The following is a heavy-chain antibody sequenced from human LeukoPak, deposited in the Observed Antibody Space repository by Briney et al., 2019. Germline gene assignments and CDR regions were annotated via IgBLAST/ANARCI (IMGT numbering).Heavy chain of an antibody. CDR2: THHESKWKN. CDR1: GDSVSSSTTG. Sequence: SQTLSLTCAISGDSVSSSTTGWNWIRQSPSRGLEWLGRTHHESKWKNDYAESVKSRITINPDTSKNQFSLQLNSVTPEDTAVYFCARGFLMRGFDYWGQGTLVTASS. V-gene: IGHV6-1*01. J-gene: IGHJ4*02. CDR3: ARGFLMRGFDY.